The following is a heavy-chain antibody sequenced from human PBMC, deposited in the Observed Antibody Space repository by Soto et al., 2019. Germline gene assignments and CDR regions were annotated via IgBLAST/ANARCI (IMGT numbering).Heavy chain of an antibody. CDR2: ISAYNGNT. J-gene: IGHJ6*03. D-gene: IGHD4-17*01. CDR3: ARDAFYGDYVGYYYMDV. V-gene: IGHV1-18*01. Sequence: ASVKVSCKASGYTFTSYGISWVRQAPGQGLEWMGWISAYNGNTNYAQKHQGRVTMTTDTSTSTAYMEMRSLRSDDTAVYYCARDAFYGDYVGYYYMDVWGKGTTVTVSS. CDR1: GYTFTSYG.